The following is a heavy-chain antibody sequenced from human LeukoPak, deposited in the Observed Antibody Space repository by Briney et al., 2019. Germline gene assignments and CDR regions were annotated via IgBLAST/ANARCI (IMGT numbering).Heavy chain of an antibody. J-gene: IGHJ4*02. CDR3: ARSTNRVDS. CDR2: MYNSGTT. V-gene: IGHV4-61*02. D-gene: IGHD1-14*01. CDR1: SASIRGSITSGTYY. Sequence: PSQTLSLTCTVSSASIRGSITSGTYYWNWIRQPAGKGLEWIGRMYNSGTTINYNPSLKSRVTISVDTSKNQFSLNVTSVTAADTAVYYCARSTNRVDSWGQGTLVTVSS.